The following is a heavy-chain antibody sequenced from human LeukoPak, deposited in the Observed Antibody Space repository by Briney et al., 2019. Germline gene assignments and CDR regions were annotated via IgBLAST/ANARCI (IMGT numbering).Heavy chain of an antibody. CDR2: IYTCGST. V-gene: IGHV4-4*09. CDR3: ARRVGARFDY. Sequence: SETLSLTCTVSGGSISSYYWSWIRQPPGKGLEWIGYIYTCGSTNYNPSPKSRVTISVDTSKNQFSLKLSSVTAADTAVYYCARRVGARFDYWGQGTLVTVSS. D-gene: IGHD1-26*01. CDR1: GGSISSYY. J-gene: IGHJ4*02.